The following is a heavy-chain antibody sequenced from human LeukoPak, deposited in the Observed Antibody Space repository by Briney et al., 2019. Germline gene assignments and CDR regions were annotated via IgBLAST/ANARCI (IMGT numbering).Heavy chain of an antibody. CDR3: ARKGVDFWSGDAFDI. CDR2: IDPDGTST. CDR1: GFKFDDYG. J-gene: IGHJ3*02. V-gene: IGHV3-74*01. D-gene: IGHD3-3*01. Sequence: GGSLRLSCAASGFKFDDYGMSWVRQTPGKGLVWVSQIDPDGTSTTYADSVKGRFTISRDNAKNTLYLQMNSLRAEDTAVYYCARKGVDFWSGDAFDIWGQGTMVTVSS.